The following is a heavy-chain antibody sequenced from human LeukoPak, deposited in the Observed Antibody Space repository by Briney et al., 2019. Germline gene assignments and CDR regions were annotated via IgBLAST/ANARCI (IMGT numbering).Heavy chain of an antibody. V-gene: IGHV4-39*07. CDR2: IYYSGST. CDR1: GGSISSSSYY. D-gene: IGHD6-19*01. CDR3: ARLASSGWDSNFDY. Sequence: SETLSLTCTVSGGSISSSSYYWGWIRQPPGKGLEWIGSIYYSGSTYYNPSLKSRVTISVDTSKNQFSLKLSSVTAADTAVYYCARLASSGWDSNFDYWGQGTLVTVSS. J-gene: IGHJ4*02.